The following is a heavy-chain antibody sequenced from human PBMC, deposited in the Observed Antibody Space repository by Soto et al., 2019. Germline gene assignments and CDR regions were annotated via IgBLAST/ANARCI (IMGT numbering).Heavy chain of an antibody. CDR2: ISYDGSNK. CDR3: ARDPFERGYSYGPCDY. CDR1: GFTFSSYA. D-gene: IGHD5-18*01. Sequence: QVPLVESGGGVVQPGRSLRLSCAASGFTFSSYAMHWVRQAPGKGLEWVAVISYDGSNKYYADSVKGRFTISRDNSKNTLYLQMNSLRAEDTAVYYCARDPFERGYSYGPCDYWGQGTLVTVSS. J-gene: IGHJ4*02. V-gene: IGHV3-30-3*01.